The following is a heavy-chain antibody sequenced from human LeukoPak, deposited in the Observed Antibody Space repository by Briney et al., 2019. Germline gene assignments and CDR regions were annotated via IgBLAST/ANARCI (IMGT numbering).Heavy chain of an antibody. D-gene: IGHD5-18*01. CDR3: ARAETPRNSYGYLDY. CDR1: GGSISSDDYY. Sequence: SETLSLICTVSGGSISSDDYYWNWIRQHPGKGLEWIGYIYYSGSTYYNPSLKSRVTISIDTSKNQFSLKLSSVTAADTAVYYCARAETPRNSYGYLDYWGQGTLVTVSS. V-gene: IGHV4-31*03. J-gene: IGHJ4*02. CDR2: IYYSGST.